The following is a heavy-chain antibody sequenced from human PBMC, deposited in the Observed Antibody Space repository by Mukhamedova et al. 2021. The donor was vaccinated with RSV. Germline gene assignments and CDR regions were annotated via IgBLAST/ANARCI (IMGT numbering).Heavy chain of an antibody. CDR2: ISGDGSST. D-gene: IGHD1-26*01. CDR3: ASQIREGY. V-gene: IGHV3-74*03. Sequence: ISGDGSSTTYADSMKGRFTISRDNAKNTLYLQMNSLGAEDTAVYYCASQIREGYWGQGTLVTVSS. J-gene: IGHJ4*02.